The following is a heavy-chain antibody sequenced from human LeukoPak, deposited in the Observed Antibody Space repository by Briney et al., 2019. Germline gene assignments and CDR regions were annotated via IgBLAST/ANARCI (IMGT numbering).Heavy chain of an antibody. J-gene: IGHJ4*02. CDR2: IYTNGST. Sequence: SQTLSLTCTVSGGSIRSGSYHWSWIRQSAGKGLEWIGRIYTNGSTNYNPSLKRRVTISVDTSKNQFSLKLNSVTAADTAVYYCARGGDYIWGTYRPFDYWGQGTLVTVSS. CDR3: ARGGDYIWGTYRPFDY. CDR1: GGSIRSGSYH. D-gene: IGHD3-16*02. V-gene: IGHV4-61*02.